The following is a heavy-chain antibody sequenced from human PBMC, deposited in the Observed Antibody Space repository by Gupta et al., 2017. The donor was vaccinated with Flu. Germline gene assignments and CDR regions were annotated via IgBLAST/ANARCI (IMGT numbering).Heavy chain of an antibody. CDR2: VYYIGSPNYNRPLKSGST. J-gene: IGHJ5*02. CDR1: VGSMSTYH. V-gene: IGHV4-59*01. D-gene: IGHD3-10*02. Sequence: QVQLQESGPGLVRPSETLSLACTVSVGSMSTYHWSWIRQSPGKELEWLGNVYYIGSPNYNRPLKSGSTNYNPSLESRVTISIDASKSEFSLRLTSVTAADAAVYYCARDVLPFNALDPWGQGSLVIVSS. CDR3: ARDVLPFNALDP.